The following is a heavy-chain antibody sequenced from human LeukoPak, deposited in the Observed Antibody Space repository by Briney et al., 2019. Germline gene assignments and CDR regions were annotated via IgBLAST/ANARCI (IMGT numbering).Heavy chain of an antibody. V-gene: IGHV3-30-3*01. CDR2: ISYDGSNK. Sequence: GGSLRLSCAASGFTFSSYWMSWVRQAPGKGLEWVAVISYDGSNKYYADSVKGRFTISRDNSKNTLYLQMNSLRAEDTAVYYCAREGLRNYDFWSGLLDYWGQGTLVTVSS. CDR3: AREGLRNYDFWSGLLDY. J-gene: IGHJ4*02. CDR1: GFTFSSYW. D-gene: IGHD3-3*01.